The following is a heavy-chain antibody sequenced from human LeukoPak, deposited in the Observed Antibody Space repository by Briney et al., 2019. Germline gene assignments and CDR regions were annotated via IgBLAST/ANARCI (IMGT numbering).Heavy chain of an antibody. CDR3: AGYATTVTTNDY. J-gene: IGHJ4*02. Sequence: SETLSLTCAVYGGSFSGYYWSWIRQPPGKGLEWIREINHSGSTNYNPSLKSRVTISVDTSKNQFSLKLRSVSAADTAVYYCAGYATTVTTNDYWGQGTLVTVSS. V-gene: IGHV4-34*01. D-gene: IGHD4-17*01. CDR1: GGSFSGYY. CDR2: INHSGST.